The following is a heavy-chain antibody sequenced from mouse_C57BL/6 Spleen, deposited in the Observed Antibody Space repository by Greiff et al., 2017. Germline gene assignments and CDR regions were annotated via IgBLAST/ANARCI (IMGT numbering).Heavy chain of an antibody. J-gene: IGHJ3*01. CDR3: ARRDSNWAWFAY. CDR2: IYPGDGDT. Sequence: QVQLQQSGAELVKPGASVKISCKASGYAFSSYWMNWVKQRPGKGLEWIGQIYPGDGDTNYNGKFKGKATLTADKSSSTAYMQLSSLTSEDSAVYFCARRDSNWAWFAYWGQGTLVTVSA. CDR1: GYAFSSYW. D-gene: IGHD4-1*01. V-gene: IGHV1-80*01.